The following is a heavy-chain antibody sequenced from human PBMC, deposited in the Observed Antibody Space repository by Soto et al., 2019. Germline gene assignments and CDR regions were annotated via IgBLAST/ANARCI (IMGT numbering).Heavy chain of an antibody. J-gene: IGHJ3*02. V-gene: IGHV3-15*07. CDR2: IQSKTDGGTT. CDR1: GFTFSNAW. CDR3: TTGVDTTRIDI. D-gene: IGHD2-2*01. Sequence: EVQLVESGGGLVKPGGSLRVSCAASGFTFSNAWMNWVRQAPGKGLEWVGRIQSKTDGGTTDYAAPVKGRFTISRDDSKNTLYLQMISLKTEDTAVYYCTTGVDTTRIDIWGQGTTVTVSS.